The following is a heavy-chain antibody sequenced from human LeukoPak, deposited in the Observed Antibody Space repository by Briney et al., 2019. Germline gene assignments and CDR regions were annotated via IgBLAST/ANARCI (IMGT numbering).Heavy chain of an antibody. J-gene: IGHJ4*02. CDR2: IQQGGSEK. D-gene: IGHD5/OR15-5a*01. CDR3: AREVDLRFDY. V-gene: IGHV3-7*05. CDR1: GFTFSSYW. Sequence: GGSLRLSCAASGFTFSSYWMSWVRQAPGKGLEWVANIQQGGSEKYYVDSVKGRFTISRDNAKNSLFLQMNSLRAEDTAVYYCAREVDLRFDYWGQGTLVTVSS.